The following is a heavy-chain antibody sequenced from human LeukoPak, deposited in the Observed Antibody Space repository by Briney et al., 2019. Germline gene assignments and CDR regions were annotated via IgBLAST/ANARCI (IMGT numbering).Heavy chain of an antibody. CDR1: GYTFTDYY. CDR3: ATGLGYCSSTSCRDY. Sequence: ATVKISCKVSGYTFTDYYMHWVQQAPGKGLEWMGLVDPEDGETIYAEKFQGRVTITADTSTDTAYMELSSLRSEDTAVYYCATGLGYCSSTSCRDYWGQGTLVTVSS. J-gene: IGHJ4*02. V-gene: IGHV1-69-2*01. CDR2: VDPEDGET. D-gene: IGHD2-2*01.